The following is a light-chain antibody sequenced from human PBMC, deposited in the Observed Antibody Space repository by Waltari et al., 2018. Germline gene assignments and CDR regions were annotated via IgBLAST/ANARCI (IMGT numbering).Light chain of an antibody. CDR3: SSYTLTTSV. CDR2: DVY. CDR1: NSDIGFYTY. J-gene: IGLJ2*01. Sequence: QSALTQPASVSGSPGQSIPISCSGANSDIGFYTYVSWYQQHPGKAPKLLIYDVYYRPSGVSLRFSGSKSGNTSSLTISGLQPEDEADYYCSSYTLTTSVFGGGTKVTVL. V-gene: IGLV2-14*03.